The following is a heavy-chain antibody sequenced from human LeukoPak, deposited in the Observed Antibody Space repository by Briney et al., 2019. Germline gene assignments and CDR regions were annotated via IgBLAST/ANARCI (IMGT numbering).Heavy chain of an antibody. CDR1: GFTFSSYS. CDR3: ALSYGSGSYDFDY. CDR2: ISSSSSYI. J-gene: IGHJ4*02. V-gene: IGHV3-21*01. Sequence: GGSLRLSCAPSGFTFSSYSMNWVRQAPGKGLEWVSSISSSSSYIYYADSVKGRFTISRDNAKNSLYLQMNSLRAEDTAVYYCALSYGSGSYDFDYWGQGTLVTVSS. D-gene: IGHD3-10*01.